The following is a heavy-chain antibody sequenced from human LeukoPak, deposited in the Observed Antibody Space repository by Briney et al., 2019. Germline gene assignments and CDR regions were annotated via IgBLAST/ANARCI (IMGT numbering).Heavy chain of an antibody. CDR1: GGTFSSYA. CDR2: IIPIFGTA. V-gene: IGHV1-69*05. D-gene: IGHD2-2*03. J-gene: IGHJ1*01. Sequence: GSSVKVSCKASGGTFSSYAISWVRQAPGQGLEWMGGIIPIFGTANYAQKFQGRVTITTDESTSTAYMELSSLRSEDTAVYYCAGDGSPYFQHWGQGTLVTVSS. CDR3: AGDGSPYFQH.